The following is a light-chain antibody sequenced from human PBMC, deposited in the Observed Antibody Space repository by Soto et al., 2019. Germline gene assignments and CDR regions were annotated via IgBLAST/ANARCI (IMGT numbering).Light chain of an antibody. Sequence: DIVMTQTPLSLTVTPGEPASISCRSIQSLLDSDDGNTYLDWYLQKPGQSPQLLIYTVSYRASGAPDRFSGSGSGTDFTLKISRVEAEDVGVYYCMQGTHWPQTFGQGAKVDI. J-gene: IGKJ1*01. CDR3: MQGTHWPQT. CDR2: TVS. CDR1: QSLLDSDDGNTY. V-gene: IGKV2-40*01.